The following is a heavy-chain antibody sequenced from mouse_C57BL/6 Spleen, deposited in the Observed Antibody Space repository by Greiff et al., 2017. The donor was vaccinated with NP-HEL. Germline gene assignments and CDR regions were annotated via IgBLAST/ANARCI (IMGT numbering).Heavy chain of an antibody. CDR2: INPSTGGT. Sequence: EVMLVESGPELVKPGASVKISCKASGYSFTGYYMNWVKQSPEKSLEWIGEINPSTGGTTYNQKFKAKATLTVDKSSSTAYMQLKSLTSEDSAVYYCARWGGKDYFDYWGQGTTLTVSS. J-gene: IGHJ2*01. V-gene: IGHV1-42*01. CDR3: ARWGGKDYFDY. CDR1: GYSFTGYY. D-gene: IGHD1-1*02.